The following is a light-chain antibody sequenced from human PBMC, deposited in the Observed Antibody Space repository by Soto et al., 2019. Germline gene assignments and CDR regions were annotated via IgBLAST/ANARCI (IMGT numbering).Light chain of an antibody. Sequence: EVVLTQSPATLSVSPGEGVTLSCRASQGIGDTLAWYQHKPGQTPRLLIYDASSRATGIPDRFSGSGSGTDFTLTISRLESEDFAVYYCQQYDSSPLTFGGGTKVDIK. J-gene: IGKJ4*01. CDR1: QGIGDT. CDR2: DAS. V-gene: IGKV3-20*01. CDR3: QQYDSSPLT.